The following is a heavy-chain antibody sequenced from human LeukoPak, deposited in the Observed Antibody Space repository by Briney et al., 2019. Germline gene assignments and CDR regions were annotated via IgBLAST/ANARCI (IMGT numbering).Heavy chain of an antibody. CDR3: AREDPDRKIDY. V-gene: IGHV4-4*02. D-gene: IGHD1-14*01. J-gene: IGHJ4*02. CDR1: GGSISSTYW. Sequence: SGTLSLTCDVSGGSISSTYWWTWVRQSPGKGLEWIGEICHSGFTNYNPSLKSRVTISVDKPKNHFSLKLSSVTAADTAVYYCAREDPDRKIDYWGQGTLVTISS. CDR2: ICHSGFT.